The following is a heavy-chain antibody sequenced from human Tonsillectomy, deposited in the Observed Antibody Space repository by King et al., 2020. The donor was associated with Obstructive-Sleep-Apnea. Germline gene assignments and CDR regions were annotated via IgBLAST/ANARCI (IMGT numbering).Heavy chain of an antibody. CDR1: GFTFGDYG. J-gene: IGHJ5*02. D-gene: IGHD1-7*01. V-gene: IGHV3-49*03. CDR2: IRNKAYGGTT. Sequence: VQLVESGGGLVQSGRSLRLSCTTSGFTFGDYGMSWFRQAPGKGLEWVGFIRNKAYGGTTEYAASVKGRFTISRDDSKSIAYLQMNSLKTEDTAVYYCTRFSPYNWHYGDWFDPWDQGTLVTVSS. CDR3: TRFSPYNWHYGDWFDP.